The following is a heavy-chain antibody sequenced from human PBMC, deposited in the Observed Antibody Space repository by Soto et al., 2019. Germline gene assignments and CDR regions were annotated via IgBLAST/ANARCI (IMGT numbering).Heavy chain of an antibody. CDR1: GFTFSSYA. Sequence: GGSLRLSCAASGFTFSSYAMSWVRQAPGKGLEWVSAISGSGGSTYYADSVKGRFTISRDNSKNTLYLQMNSLRAEDTAVYYCAKDNAHETYYYYYGMDVWGQGTTVTVSS. J-gene: IGHJ6*02. CDR2: ISGSGGST. CDR3: AKDNAHETYYYYYGMDV. V-gene: IGHV3-23*01.